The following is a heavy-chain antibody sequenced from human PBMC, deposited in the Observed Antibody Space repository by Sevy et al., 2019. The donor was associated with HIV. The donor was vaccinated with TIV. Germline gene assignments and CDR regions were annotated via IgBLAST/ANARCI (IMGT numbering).Heavy chain of an antibody. J-gene: IGHJ4*01. CDR2: ISYDGSNK. CDR3: AREGYCSSTSCYGFVY. V-gene: IGHV3-30-3*01. Sequence: GGSLRLSCAASGFTFSSYAMHWVRQAPGKGLEWVAVISYDGSNKYYADSVKGRFTISRDNSKNTLYLQMNSLRAEDTAVYYCAREGYCSSTSCYGFVYWGHGTLVTVSS. D-gene: IGHD2-2*01. CDR1: GFTFSSYA.